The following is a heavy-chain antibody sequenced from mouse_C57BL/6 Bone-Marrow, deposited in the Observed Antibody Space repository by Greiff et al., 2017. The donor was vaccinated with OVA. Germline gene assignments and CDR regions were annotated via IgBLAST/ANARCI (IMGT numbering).Heavy chain of an antibody. D-gene: IGHD2-3*01. J-gene: IGHJ2*01. Sequence: VKLKQPGAELVKPGASVKLSCKASGYTFTSYWMHWVKQRPGQGLEWIGMIHPNSGSTNYNEKFKSKATLTVDKSSSTAYMQLSSLTSEDSAAYYCAYDGYYLAYWGQGTTLTVSS. V-gene: IGHV1-64*01. CDR3: AYDGYYLAY. CDR2: IHPNSGST. CDR1: GYTFTSYW.